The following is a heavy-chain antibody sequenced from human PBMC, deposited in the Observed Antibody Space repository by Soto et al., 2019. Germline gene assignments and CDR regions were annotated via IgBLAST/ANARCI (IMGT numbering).Heavy chain of an antibody. V-gene: IGHV3-48*01. J-gene: IGHJ3*02. CDR3: ARLGLRKRTCDAFDI. CDR1: GFTFSSYS. Sequence: GSLRLSCAASGFTFSSYSMNWVRQAPGKGLEWVSYISSSSSTIYYADSVKGRFTISRDNAKNSLYLQMNSLRAEDTAVYYCARLGLRKRTCDAFDIWGQGTMVTVSS. D-gene: IGHD4-17*01. CDR2: ISSSSSTI.